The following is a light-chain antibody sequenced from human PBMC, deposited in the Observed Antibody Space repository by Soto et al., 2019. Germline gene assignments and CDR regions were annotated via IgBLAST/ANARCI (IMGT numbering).Light chain of an antibody. V-gene: IGLV2-14*01. CDR1: SSGVGGYNY. Sequence: QSVLTQPASVSGSPGQSITISCTGTSSGVGGYNYVSWYQQHPGKAPKLMIYDVSNRPSGVSNRFSGSKSGNTASLTISGLQAEDEADYYCSSYTSSITLYVFGTGTKLTVL. J-gene: IGLJ1*01. CDR2: DVS. CDR3: SSYTSSITLYV.